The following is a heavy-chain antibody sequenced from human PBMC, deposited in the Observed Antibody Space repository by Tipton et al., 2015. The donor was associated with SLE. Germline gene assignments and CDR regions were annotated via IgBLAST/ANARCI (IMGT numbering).Heavy chain of an antibody. CDR1: GFTFSSYS. CDR2: ISGSGGST. J-gene: IGHJ4*02. Sequence: SLRLSCAASGFTFSSYSMNWVRQAPGKGLEWVSAISGSGGSTYYADSVKGRFTISRDNSKNTLYLQMNSLRAEDTAVYYCARDPAAAGYFDYWGQGTLVTVSS. V-gene: IGHV3-23*01. CDR3: ARDPAAAGYFDY. D-gene: IGHD6-13*01.